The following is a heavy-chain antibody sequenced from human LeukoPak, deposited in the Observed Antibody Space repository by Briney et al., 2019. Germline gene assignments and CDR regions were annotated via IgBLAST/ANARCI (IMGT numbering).Heavy chain of an antibody. CDR1: GGTFSRYT. CDR2: INPNSGGT. Sequence: ASVKVSCKASGGTFSRYTISWVRQAPGQGLEWMGWINPNSGGTNYAQKFQGRVTMTRDTSISTAYMELSRLRSDDTAVYYCARGAPYCSSTSCYTPQDYYYMDVWGQGTTVTVSS. D-gene: IGHD2-2*02. V-gene: IGHV1-2*02. CDR3: ARGAPYCSSTSCYTPQDYYYMDV. J-gene: IGHJ6*03.